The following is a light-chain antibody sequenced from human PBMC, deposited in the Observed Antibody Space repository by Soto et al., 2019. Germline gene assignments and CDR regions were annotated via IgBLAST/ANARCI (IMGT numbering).Light chain of an antibody. CDR1: QSVSSSY. J-gene: IGKJ5*01. CDR2: GAS. V-gene: IGKV3-20*01. Sequence: EIVLTQSPGTLSLSPGERATLSCRASQSVSSSYLAWYQQKPGQAPRLLIYGASSRATGIPDRFSGSGSGTEFTLTISSLQPEDFATYYCQQSYSIPITFGQGTRLEIK. CDR3: QQSYSIPIT.